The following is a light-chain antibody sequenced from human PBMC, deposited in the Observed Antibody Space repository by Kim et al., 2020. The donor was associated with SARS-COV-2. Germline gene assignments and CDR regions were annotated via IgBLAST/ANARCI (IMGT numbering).Light chain of an antibody. CDR2: GAS. CDR3: QQYNNWPPYT. V-gene: IGKV3-15*01. Sequence: SPGESATLSCRASQSGSSNLAWYQQKPGQAPRLLIYGASTRATGIPARFSGSGSGTEFTLTISSLQSEDFAGYYCQQYNNWPPYTFGQGTKLEI. J-gene: IGKJ2*01. CDR1: QSGSSN.